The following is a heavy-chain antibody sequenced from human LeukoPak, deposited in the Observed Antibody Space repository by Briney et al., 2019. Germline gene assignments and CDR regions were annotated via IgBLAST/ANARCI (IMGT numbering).Heavy chain of an antibody. D-gene: IGHD5-18*01. CDR3: ARKDEGRYSYGLPLDY. CDR1: GYTFTSYD. Sequence: ASVKVSCKASGYTFTSYDINWVRQATGQGLEWMGWMNPNSGNTGYAQKFQGRVTMTRNTSISTAYMELSSLRSEDTAVYYCARKDEGRYSYGLPLDYWGQGTLVTVSS. J-gene: IGHJ4*02. CDR2: MNPNSGNT. V-gene: IGHV1-8*01.